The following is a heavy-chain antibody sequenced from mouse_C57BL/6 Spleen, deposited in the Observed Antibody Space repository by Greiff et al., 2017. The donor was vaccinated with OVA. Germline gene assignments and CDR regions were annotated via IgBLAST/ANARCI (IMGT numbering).Heavy chain of an antibody. CDR2: ISNGGGST. Sequence: EVKLVESGGGLVQPGGSLKLSCAASGFTFSDYYMYWVRQTPEKRLEWVAYISNGGGSTYYPDTVKGRFTISRDNAKNTLYLQMSRLKSEDTAMYYCARQGGNPFDYWGQGTTLTVSS. V-gene: IGHV5-12*01. D-gene: IGHD2-1*01. J-gene: IGHJ2*01. CDR3: ARQGGNPFDY. CDR1: GFTFSDYY.